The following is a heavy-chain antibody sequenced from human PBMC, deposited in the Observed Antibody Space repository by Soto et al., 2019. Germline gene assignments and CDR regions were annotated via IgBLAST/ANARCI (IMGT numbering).Heavy chain of an antibody. CDR3: ARHVNLPLAGTGLAS. CDR2: IYNIGST. J-gene: IGHJ5*01. CDR1: RGSVRGYY. V-gene: IGHV4-59*08. D-gene: IGHD6-19*01. Sequence: LSISCAVSRGSVRGYYWSLLRKTPGKGLEWIGYIYNIGSTNYNPSLRSRVTMSIDTSQEQFSLKLSSVTATDTAVYYCARHVNLPLAGTGLASWGRGTLVPVSS.